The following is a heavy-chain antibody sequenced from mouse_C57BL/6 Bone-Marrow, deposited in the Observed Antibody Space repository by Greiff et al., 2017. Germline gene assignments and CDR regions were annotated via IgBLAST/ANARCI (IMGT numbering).Heavy chain of an antibody. V-gene: IGHV3-6*01. D-gene: IGHD3-2*02. Sequence: ESGPGLVKPSQSLSLTCSVTGYSITSGYYWNWIRQFPGNKLEWMGYISYDGSNNYNPSLKNRISITRDTSKNQFFLKLNSVTTEDTATYYCARSRQLRLRNWGQGTLGTVSA. CDR1: GYSITSGYY. J-gene: IGHJ3*01. CDR3: ARSRQLRLRN. CDR2: ISYDGSN.